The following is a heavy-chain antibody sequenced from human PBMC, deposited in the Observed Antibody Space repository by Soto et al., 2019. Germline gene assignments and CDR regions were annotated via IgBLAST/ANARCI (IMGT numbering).Heavy chain of an antibody. CDR1: GYSFTAFH. CDR3: ARAPYSTSSFFFDH. J-gene: IGHJ4*02. Sequence: ASVKVSCKASGYSFTAFHMHWVRQAPGLGLQWMGIINPNLGHSNTAQRFQGRVAMTWDTSTNTVYMELSSLRSDDTAVYYCARAPYSTSSFFFDHWGQGPQVTVYS. V-gene: IGHV1-46*01. CDR2: INPNLGHS. D-gene: IGHD6-6*01.